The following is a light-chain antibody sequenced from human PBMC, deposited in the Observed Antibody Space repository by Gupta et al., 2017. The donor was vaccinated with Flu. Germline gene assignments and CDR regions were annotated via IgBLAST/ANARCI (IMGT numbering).Light chain of an antibody. J-gene: IGLJ2*01. Sequence: SALPQPASVSGSPVQSITISCTGTSSDIGSYNYVSWYQQHPGKAPQLLIYDVTNRPSGVANRFSGSKSGDTASLTISGLQAEDEADYYCSSCTSSTTLVFGGGTRLTVL. CDR3: SSCTSSTTLV. CDR1: SSDIGSYNY. CDR2: DVT. V-gene: IGLV2-14*01.